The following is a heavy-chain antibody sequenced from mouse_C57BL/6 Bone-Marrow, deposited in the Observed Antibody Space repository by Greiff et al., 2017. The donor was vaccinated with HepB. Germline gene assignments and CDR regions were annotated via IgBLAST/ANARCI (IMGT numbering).Heavy chain of an antibody. CDR3: TTGDGYSWFAY. J-gene: IGHJ3*01. V-gene: IGHV14-4*01. CDR2: IDPENGDT. Sequence: EVKLMESGAELVRPGASVKLSCTASGFNIKDDYMHWVKQRPEQGLEWIGWIDPENGDTEYASKFQGKATITADTSSNTAYLQLSSLTSEDTAVYYCTTGDGYSWFAYWGQGTLVTVAA. D-gene: IGHD2-3*01. CDR1: GFNIKDDY.